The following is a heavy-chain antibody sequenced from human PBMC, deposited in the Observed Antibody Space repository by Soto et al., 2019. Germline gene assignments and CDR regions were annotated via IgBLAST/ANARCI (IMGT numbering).Heavy chain of an antibody. CDR2: IYYSGST. D-gene: IGHD1-26*01. J-gene: IGHJ5*02. CDR1: GGSISSYY. V-gene: IGHV4-59*01. Sequence: SETLSLTCTVSGGSISSYYWSWIRQPPGKGLEWIGYIYYSGSTNYNPSLKSRVTISVDTSKNQFSLKLSSVTAADTAVYYCASGLNSGSYWNWFDPWGQGTLVTVSS. CDR3: ASGLNSGSYWNWFDP.